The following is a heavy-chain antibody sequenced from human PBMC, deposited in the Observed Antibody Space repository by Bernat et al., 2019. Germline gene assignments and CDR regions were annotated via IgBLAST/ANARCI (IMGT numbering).Heavy chain of an antibody. V-gene: IGHV1-2*02. Sequence: QVQLVQSGAEVKKPGASVKVSCKASGYTFTGYYMHWVRQAPGQGLEWMGWINPNSGGTNCAQKFQGRVTMTRDTSISTAYMELSRLRSDDTAVYYCARDYRSVLVGATTWAWAFDIWGQGTMVTVSS. CDR2: INPNSGGT. J-gene: IGHJ3*02. CDR1: GYTFTGYY. CDR3: ARDYRSVLVGATTWAWAFDI. D-gene: IGHD1-26*01.